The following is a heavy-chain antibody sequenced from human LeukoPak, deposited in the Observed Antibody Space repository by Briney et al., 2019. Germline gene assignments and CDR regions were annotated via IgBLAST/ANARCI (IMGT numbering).Heavy chain of an antibody. CDR2: ISGSGGST. V-gene: IGHV3-23*01. Sequence: GGSLRLSCAASGFTFSNYGMSWVRQAPGKGLEWVSAISGSGGSTYYADSVKGRFTISRDNSKNTLYLQMNSLRAEDTAVYYCAKGGGLRSSWSLDYWGQGPLVTVSS. CDR1: GFTFSNYG. CDR3: AKGGGLRSSWSLDY. D-gene: IGHD6-13*01. J-gene: IGHJ4*02.